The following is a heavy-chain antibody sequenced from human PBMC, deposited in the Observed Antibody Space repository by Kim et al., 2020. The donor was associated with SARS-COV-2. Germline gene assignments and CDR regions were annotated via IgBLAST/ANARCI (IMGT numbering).Heavy chain of an antibody. D-gene: IGHD3-3*01. Sequence: YADSVKGRFTISRANAKNSLYLRMNSLRAEDTAVYYCARERFLEWLGFDYWGQGTLVTVSS. CDR3: ARERFLEWLGFDY. J-gene: IGHJ4*02. V-gene: IGHV3-48*03.